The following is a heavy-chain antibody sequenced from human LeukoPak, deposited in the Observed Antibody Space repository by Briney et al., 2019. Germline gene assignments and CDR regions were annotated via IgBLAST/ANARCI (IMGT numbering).Heavy chain of an antibody. CDR3: ARDLAAAGTGLRGTIDY. Sequence: ASVKVSCKASGGTFSSYAISWVRQAPGQGLEWMGGIIPILGIANYAQKFQGRVTITADKSTSTAYMELSSLRSEDTAVYYCARDLAAAGTGLRGTIDYWGQGTLVTVSS. J-gene: IGHJ4*02. CDR2: IIPILGIA. CDR1: GGTFSSYA. V-gene: IGHV1-69*10. D-gene: IGHD6-13*01.